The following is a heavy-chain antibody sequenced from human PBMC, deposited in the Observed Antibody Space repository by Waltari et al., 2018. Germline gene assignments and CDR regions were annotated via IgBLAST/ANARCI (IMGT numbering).Heavy chain of an antibody. D-gene: IGHD6-13*01. V-gene: IGHV4-59*11. CDR2: IYYSGST. Sequence: QVQLQESGPGLVKPSETLSLTCTVSGGSISSHYWSWIQQPPGKGLEWIGYIYYSGSTNYNPSLKSRVTISVDTSKNQFSLKLSSVTAADTAVYYCARTYSSSLYYYYGMDVWGQGTTVTVSS. CDR3: ARTYSSSLYYYYGMDV. J-gene: IGHJ6*02. CDR1: GGSISSHY.